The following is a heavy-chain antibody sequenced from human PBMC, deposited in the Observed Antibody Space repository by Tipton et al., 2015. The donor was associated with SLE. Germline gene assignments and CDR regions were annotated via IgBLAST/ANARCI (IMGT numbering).Heavy chain of an antibody. V-gene: IGHV4-31*03. CDR1: GGSISSGGYY. D-gene: IGHD3-3*01. J-gene: IGHJ4*02. CDR2: IYYSGST. Sequence: TLSLTCTVSGGSISSGGYYWSWIRQHPGKGLEWIGYIYYSGSTYYNPSLKSRVTISVDTSKNQFSLKLSSVTAADTAVYYCARHGRVAEDYWGQGTLVTVSS. CDR3: ARHGRVAEDY.